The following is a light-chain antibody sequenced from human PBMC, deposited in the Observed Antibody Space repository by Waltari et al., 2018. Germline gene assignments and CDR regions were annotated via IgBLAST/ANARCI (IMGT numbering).Light chain of an antibody. Sequence: QTVVTQEPSFSVSPGGTVTLTCGLSSGSVSTSYYPSWYQQTPGQAPRTLIYSTNTRSSGVPDRFSGSILGHKASLTITGAQAEDESDYYCVLYMGSGISVFGGGTKLTVL. J-gene: IGLJ3*02. CDR3: VLYMGSGISV. V-gene: IGLV8-61*01. CDR1: SGSVSTSYY. CDR2: STN.